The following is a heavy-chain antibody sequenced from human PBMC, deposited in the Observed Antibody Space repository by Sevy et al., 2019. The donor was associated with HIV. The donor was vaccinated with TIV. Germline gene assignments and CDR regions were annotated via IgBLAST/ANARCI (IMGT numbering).Heavy chain of an antibody. CDR2: LDNSGDNT. CDR3: AKAGGGWNYFDY. Sequence: GGSLRLSCAASGFTFDNYAMTWVRQTPGKGLEWVSTLDNSGDNTYNADSVKGRFTISRDNSKNKLYLQMDSLRAGDTAIYYCAKAGGGWNYFDYSGQGTLVTVSS. CDR1: GFTFDNYA. J-gene: IGHJ4*02. D-gene: IGHD6-19*01. V-gene: IGHV3-23*01.